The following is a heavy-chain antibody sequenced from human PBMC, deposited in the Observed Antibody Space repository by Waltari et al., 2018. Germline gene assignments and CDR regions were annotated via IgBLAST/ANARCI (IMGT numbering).Heavy chain of an antibody. Sequence: QLQLQESGPGLVKPSGTLSLTCAGSGDSMTTTDCWGWVRQPPGKGLEWIGQVRGDGRTNYNPSVASRITISLVTSTDQFSLRVTSATAADTAVYYCARDRGRGLYLDTWGQGILVTVSS. CDR1: GDSMTTTDC. J-gene: IGHJ4*02. CDR3: ARDRGRGLYLDT. D-gene: IGHD2-15*01. CDR2: VRGDGRT. V-gene: IGHV4-4*02.